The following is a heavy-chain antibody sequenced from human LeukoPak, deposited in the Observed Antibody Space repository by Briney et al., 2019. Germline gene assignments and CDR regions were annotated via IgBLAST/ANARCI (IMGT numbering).Heavy chain of an antibody. CDR3: ASGVQHCADGDCYSIY. J-gene: IGHJ4*02. D-gene: IGHD2-21*01. Sequence: GGSLRLSCAASGFTFSSYGMYWVRQAPGKGLEWVSSISSSSDSIHYADSLRGRFTVSRDNSKNSLFLQMNSVTAEDTAVYYCASGVQHCADGDCYSIYWGQGTLVTVSS. CDR2: ISSSSDSI. V-gene: IGHV3-21*01. CDR1: GFTFSSYG.